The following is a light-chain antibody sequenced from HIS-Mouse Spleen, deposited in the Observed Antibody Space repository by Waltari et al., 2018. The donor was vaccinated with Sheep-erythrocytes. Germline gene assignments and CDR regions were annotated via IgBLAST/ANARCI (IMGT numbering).Light chain of an antibody. Sequence: QSALTQPASVSGSPGQSITISCTGTSSDVGSYNLVSWYQQHPGQAPKLMIYEGSKRPLGVSNRFSGSKSGNTASLTISGLQAEDEADYYCCSYAGSSTPWVFGGVTKLTVL. CDR2: EGS. J-gene: IGLJ3*02. CDR3: CSYAGSSTPWV. CDR1: SSDVGSYNL. V-gene: IGLV2-23*01.